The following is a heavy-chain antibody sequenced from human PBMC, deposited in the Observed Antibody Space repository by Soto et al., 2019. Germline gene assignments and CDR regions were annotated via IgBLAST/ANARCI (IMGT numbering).Heavy chain of an antibody. CDR3: ARDRSSDYGGNSTYGMDV. Sequence: QVQLQESGPGLVKPSETLSLTCTVSGGSVSSGSYYWSWIRQPPGKGLEWIGYIYYSGSTNYNPSLKSRVTISVDTSKNQFSLKLSSVTAADTAVYYCARDRSSDYGGNSTYGMDVWGQGTTVTVSS. D-gene: IGHD4-17*01. CDR1: GGSVSSGSYY. CDR2: IYYSGST. V-gene: IGHV4-61*01. J-gene: IGHJ6*02.